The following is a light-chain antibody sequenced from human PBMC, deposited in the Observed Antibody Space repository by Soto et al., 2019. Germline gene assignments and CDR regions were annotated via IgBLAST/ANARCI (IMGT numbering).Light chain of an antibody. CDR3: QQYGRSPWT. V-gene: IGKV3-20*01. J-gene: IGKJ1*01. Sequence: EIVLTQSPGTLSLSPGERATLSCRAGQSASSRYLAWYQQKPGQAPRLLIYGASSRATGIPDRLSGSGSGTDFTLTISTLEPEDFAVYYCQQYGRSPWTFGQGNKVEIK. CDR1: QSASSRY. CDR2: GAS.